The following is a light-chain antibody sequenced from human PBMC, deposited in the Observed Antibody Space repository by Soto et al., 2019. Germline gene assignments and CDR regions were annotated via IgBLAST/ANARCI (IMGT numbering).Light chain of an antibody. CDR1: QGIRND. CDR2: AAS. J-gene: IGKJ1*01. Sequence: DIQMTHSPSSLSSSVLYIFTITCLASQGIRNDLGWYQQKPGKAPKLLIYAASSLQSGVPSRFSGSGSETDFTLTISSLQPEHFATYSCQQSYSTTWTFGQGTKVDIK. V-gene: IGKV1-39*01. CDR3: QQSYSTTWT.